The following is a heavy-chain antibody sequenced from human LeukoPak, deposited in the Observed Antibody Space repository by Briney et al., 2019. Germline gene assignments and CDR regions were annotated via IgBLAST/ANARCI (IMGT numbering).Heavy chain of an antibody. J-gene: IGHJ4*02. CDR2: ISAYNGNT. Sequence: GASVKVSCKASGYTFTSYGISWVRQAPGQGLEWMGWISAYNGNTNYAQKLQGRVTMTTDTSTSTAYMELRSLRSDDTAVYYCARVSSTRGWLVRGGRYYFDYWGQGTLVTVSS. V-gene: IGHV1-18*04. CDR3: ARVSSTRGWLVRGGRYYFDY. CDR1: GYTFTSYG. D-gene: IGHD6-19*01.